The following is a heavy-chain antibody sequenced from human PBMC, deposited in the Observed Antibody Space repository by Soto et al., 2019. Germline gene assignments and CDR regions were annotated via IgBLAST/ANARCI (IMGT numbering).Heavy chain of an antibody. CDR3: ARDKDLEGTDYFDY. CDR2: ISSSSSYT. Sequence: GGSLRLSCAASGFTFSDYYMSWIRQAPGKGLEWVSYISSSSSYTNYADSVKGRFTISRDNVKNSLYLQMNSLRAEDTAVYYCARDKDLEGTDYFDYWGQGTLVTVSS. V-gene: IGHV3-11*06. D-gene: IGHD1-1*01. CDR1: GFTFSDYY. J-gene: IGHJ4*02.